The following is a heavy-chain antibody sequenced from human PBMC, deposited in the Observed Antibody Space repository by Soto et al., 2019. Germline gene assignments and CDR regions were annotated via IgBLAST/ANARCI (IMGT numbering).Heavy chain of an antibody. J-gene: IGHJ4*02. V-gene: IGHV4-31*03. CDR2: IYYSGST. CDR3: AGIYSGSPGGTLRY. Sequence: QVQLQESGPGLVKPSQTLSLTCTVSGGSISSGGYYWRWIRQHPGKGLEWIGYIYYSGSTYYNPSLKRRVTISVDTSKNQFSLKLSSVTAADTAVYYCAGIYSGSPGGTLRYWGQGTLVTVSS. CDR1: GGSISSGGYY. D-gene: IGHD1-26*01.